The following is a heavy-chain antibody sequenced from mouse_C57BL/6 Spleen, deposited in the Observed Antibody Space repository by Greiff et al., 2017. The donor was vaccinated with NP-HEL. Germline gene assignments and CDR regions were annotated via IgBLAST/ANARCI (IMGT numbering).Heavy chain of an antibody. J-gene: IGHJ1*03. CDR3: VREVRDWYFDV. CDR1: GFTFNTYA. D-gene: IGHD2-14*01. V-gene: IGHV10-3*01. CDR2: IRRKSSNYAT. Sequence: EVQLQESGGGLVQPKGSLKLSCAASGFTFNTYAMHWVRQAPGKGLEWVARIRRKSSNYATYYADSVKDRFTISRDDSQSMLYLQMNNLKTEDTAMYYCVREVRDWYFDVWGTGTTVTVSS.